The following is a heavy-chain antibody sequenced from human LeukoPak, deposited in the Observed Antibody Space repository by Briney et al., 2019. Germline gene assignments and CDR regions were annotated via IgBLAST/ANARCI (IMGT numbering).Heavy chain of an antibody. CDR1: GFTFSSYW. J-gene: IGHJ4*02. D-gene: IGHD3-10*01. V-gene: IGHV3-7*01. CDR3: ARDSDGSGSYYYLDY. Sequence: GESLRLSCAASGFTFSSYWMSWVRQAPGKGLEWVANIKQDGSEKYYVDSVKGRFTISRDNAKNSLYLQMNSLRAEDTAVYYCARDSDGSGSYYYLDYWGQGTLVTVSS. CDR2: IKQDGSEK.